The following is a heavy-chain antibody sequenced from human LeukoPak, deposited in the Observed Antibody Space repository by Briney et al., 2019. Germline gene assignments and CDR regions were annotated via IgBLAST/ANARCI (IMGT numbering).Heavy chain of an antibody. CDR1: GGSISSYY. J-gene: IGHJ4*02. V-gene: IGHV4-4*07. Sequence: SETPSLTCTVSGGSISSYYWSWLRQPAGKGLEWIGRIYTSGSTNYNPSLKSRVTMSVDTSKNQFSLKLSSVTAADTAVHDCAREYVDYYDSSGYFDYWGQGTLVTVSS. D-gene: IGHD3-22*01. CDR2: IYTSGST. CDR3: AREYVDYYDSSGYFDY.